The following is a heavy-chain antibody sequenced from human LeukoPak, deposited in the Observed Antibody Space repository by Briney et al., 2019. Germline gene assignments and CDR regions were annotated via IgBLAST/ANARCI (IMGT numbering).Heavy chain of an antibody. D-gene: IGHD2-2*01. CDR2: IYPGDSNT. CDR1: XYNYISHW. V-gene: IGHV5-51*01. CDR3: ARHVGFCSGTSCYPFYDY. J-gene: IGHJ4*02. Sequence: SLEIXCEGSXYNYISHWIGWGRQLPGKGLEWMGIIYPGDSNTIYSPSFQGQVTISADKSITTAYLQWNSLKASDTAVSFCARHVGFCSGTSCYPFYDYWGQGTLVTVSS.